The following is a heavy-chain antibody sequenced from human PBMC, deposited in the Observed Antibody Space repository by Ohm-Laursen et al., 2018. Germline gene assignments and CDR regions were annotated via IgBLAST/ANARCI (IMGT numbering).Heavy chain of an antibody. CDR3: ARDFEWATDV. Sequence: ASVKVSCKASGYSFNSNHMQWLQQAPGQGLEWMGIIKSTDDTRTYAQKFQGRVTMTKDRSTSTVYMELSSLRSDDTAVYYCARDFEWATDVWGQGTLVTVSS. D-gene: IGHD3-3*01. CDR1: GYSFNSNH. CDR2: IKSTDDTR. V-gene: IGHV1-46*02. J-gene: IGHJ6*02.